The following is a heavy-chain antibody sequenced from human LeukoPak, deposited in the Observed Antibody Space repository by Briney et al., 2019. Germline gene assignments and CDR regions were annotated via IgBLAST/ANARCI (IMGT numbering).Heavy chain of an antibody. V-gene: IGHV1-3*01. CDR3: ARDDFSTYASLNYFDY. D-gene: IGHD4-11*01. CDR1: GYTFTHYA. J-gene: IGHJ4*02. Sequence: ASVKVSCKASGYTFTHYAAHWVRQAPGQRLEWMGWTNVANDYTESSQKFQDRFIITSDPSATTVYMELSSLRSEDTAVYYCARDDFSTYASLNYFDYWGQGSLVTVSS. CDR2: TNVANDYT.